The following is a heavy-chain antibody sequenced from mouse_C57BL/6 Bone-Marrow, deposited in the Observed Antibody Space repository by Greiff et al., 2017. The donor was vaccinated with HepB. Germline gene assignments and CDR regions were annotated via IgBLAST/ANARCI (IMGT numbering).Heavy chain of an antibody. CDR2: IYPRSGNT. CDR1: GYTLTSYG. J-gene: IGHJ1*03. V-gene: IGHV1-81*01. CDR3: ARKTENWYFDV. Sequence: VQLQESGAELARPGASVKLSCKASGYTLTSYGISWVKQRTGQGLEWIGEIYPRSGNTYYNEKFKGKATLTADKSSSTAYMELRSLTSEDSAVYFCARKTENWYFDVWGTGTTVTVSS.